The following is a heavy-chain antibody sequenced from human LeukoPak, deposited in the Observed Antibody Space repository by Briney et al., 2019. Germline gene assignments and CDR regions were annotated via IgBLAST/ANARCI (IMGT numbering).Heavy chain of an antibody. CDR2: IYTSGST. CDR1: GGSISSYY. CDR3: ARLTLGYCSSTSCSNAFDI. V-gene: IGHV4-4*09. J-gene: IGHJ3*02. Sequence: SETLSLTCTVSGGSISSYYWSWIRQPPGKGLEWIGYIYTSGSTNYNPSLKSRVTISVDTSKNQFSLKLSSVTAADTAVYYCARLTLGYCSSTSCSNAFDIWGQGTMVTGSS. D-gene: IGHD2-2*01.